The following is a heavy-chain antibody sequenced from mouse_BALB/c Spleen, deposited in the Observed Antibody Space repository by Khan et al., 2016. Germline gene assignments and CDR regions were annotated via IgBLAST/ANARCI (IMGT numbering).Heavy chain of an antibody. J-gene: IGHJ3*01. CDR3: SCRGAITRGFAY. CDR1: GSTFTNYG. CDR2: INTYTGEP. V-gene: IGHV9-3-1*01. Sequence: QIQLVQSGPELKKPGATVKISCKASGSTFTNYGMNWVQQAPGKGLKWMGWINTYTGEPTYAADFKGRFALSLETYASTDYLPIKNLKTEGTATYFYSCRGAITRGFAYWGKVTLVTVSA. D-gene: IGHD1-1*01.